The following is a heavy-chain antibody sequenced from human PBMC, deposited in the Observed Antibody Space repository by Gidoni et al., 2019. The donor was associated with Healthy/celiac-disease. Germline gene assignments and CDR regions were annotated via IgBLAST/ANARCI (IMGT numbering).Heavy chain of an antibody. CDR2: ISYDGSNK. D-gene: IGHD1-26*01. CDR3: ASPQSYYVDGQPFDY. V-gene: IGHV3-30*03. J-gene: IGHJ4*02. Sequence: QVQLVESGGGVVQPGRSLRLSCAASGFTFSSYGMHWVRQAPGKGLEWVAVISYDGSNKYYADSVKGRFTISRDNSKNTLYLQMNSLRAEDTAVYYCASPQSYYVDGQPFDYWGQGTLVTVSS. CDR1: GFTFSSYG.